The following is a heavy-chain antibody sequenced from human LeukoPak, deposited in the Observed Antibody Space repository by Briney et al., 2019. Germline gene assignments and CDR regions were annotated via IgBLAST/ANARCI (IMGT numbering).Heavy chain of an antibody. D-gene: IGHD5-18*01. Sequence: KPSETLSLTCTVSGGSSSSGDYYWSWIRQHPGRGLEWIGYIYYSGSTYYNPSLKGRVTISVDTSKNQFSLKLSSVTAADTAVYYCARGKGYSYVRERRYYFDYWGQGTLVTVSS. CDR2: IYYSGST. V-gene: IGHV4-31*03. CDR3: ARGKGYSYVRERRYYFDY. J-gene: IGHJ4*02. CDR1: GGSSSSGDYY.